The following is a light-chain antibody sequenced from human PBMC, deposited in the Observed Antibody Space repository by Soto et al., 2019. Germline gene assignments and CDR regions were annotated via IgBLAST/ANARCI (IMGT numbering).Light chain of an antibody. CDR2: GAS. CDR3: QQYNNWPPPYT. V-gene: IGKV3-15*01. Sequence: EIVMTQSPATLSVSPGERATLSCRASQSVSSNLDWYQQKSGQAPRLLIFGASTRTTGIPARFSGSGSGTEITLTISSLQSEDFAVYYCQQYNNWPPPYTFGQGTKLEIK. J-gene: IGKJ2*01. CDR1: QSVSSN.